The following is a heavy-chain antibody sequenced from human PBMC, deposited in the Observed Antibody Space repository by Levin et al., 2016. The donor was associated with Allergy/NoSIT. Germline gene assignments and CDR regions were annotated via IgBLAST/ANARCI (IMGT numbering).Heavy chain of an antibody. D-gene: IGHD4-11*01. V-gene: IGHV4-59*08. J-gene: IGHJ4*02. CDR3: ARHTEPYSSAFDY. CDR2: IYYSGST. CDR1: GGSMSRYY. Sequence: SETLSLTCTVSGGSMSRYYWSWIRQPPGKGLEWIAYIYYSGSTNYNPSLKSRVTISVDTSKKQFSLRMSSVTAADTAAYYCARHTEPYSSAFDYWGQGALVTVSS.